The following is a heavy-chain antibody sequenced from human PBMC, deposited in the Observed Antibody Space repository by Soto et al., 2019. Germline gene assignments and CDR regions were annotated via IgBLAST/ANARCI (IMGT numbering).Heavy chain of an antibody. CDR1: GGSFSGYY. CDR3: ARGSTAGTDHDY. D-gene: IGHD6-13*01. Sequence: SETLSLTCAVYGGSFSGYYWTWIRQPPGTGLEWIGEINHSGSTNYNPSLKSRVTISVDTSKNQFSLKLTSVTAEDTAVYYCARGSTAGTDHDYWGQGTLVTVSS. J-gene: IGHJ4*02. CDR2: INHSGST. V-gene: IGHV4-34*01.